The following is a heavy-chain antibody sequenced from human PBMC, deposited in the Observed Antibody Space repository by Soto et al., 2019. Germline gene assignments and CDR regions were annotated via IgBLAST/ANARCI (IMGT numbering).Heavy chain of an antibody. Sequence: SLRLSCVSSGFSISDYGMEWVRQAPGKGLEWVALISYDGSNTYYAESVKGRFTISRDNSKDTLFLQMTGLKTEDTAVYYCAKGAGDRLSLGMDVWAHGTTVTVSS. J-gene: IGHJ6*02. D-gene: IGHD1-26*01. CDR2: ISYDGSNT. CDR1: GFSISDYG. CDR3: AKGAGDRLSLGMDV. V-gene: IGHV3-30*18.